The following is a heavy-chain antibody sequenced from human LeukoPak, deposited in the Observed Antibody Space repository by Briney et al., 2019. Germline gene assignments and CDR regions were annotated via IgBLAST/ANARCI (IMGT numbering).Heavy chain of an antibody. CDR1: GYSFTSHW. Sequence: GESLNISCQGSGYSFTSHWISWVRQMPGKGLEWMGRIAPSDSYANYSPSFQGQVSISADKSISTAYLQWSSLKASDTAMYYCARHRDCGDGNCYPDYWGQGTLVTVSS. D-gene: IGHD2-15*01. CDR2: IAPSDSYA. J-gene: IGHJ4*02. V-gene: IGHV5-10-1*04. CDR3: ARHRDCGDGNCYPDY.